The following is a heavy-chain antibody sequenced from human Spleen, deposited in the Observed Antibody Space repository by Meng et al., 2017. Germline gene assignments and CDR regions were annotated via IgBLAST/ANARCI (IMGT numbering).Heavy chain of an antibody. CDR2: ISWDGGST. D-gene: IGHD3-10*01. V-gene: IGHV3-43D*04. J-gene: IGHJ6*02. Sequence: GGSLRLSCAASGFTLDDYAMHWVRHAPGKGLEWVSLISWDGGSTYYADSVKGRFTISRDNSKNSLYLQMNSLRAEDTALYYCAKDYGSGSYDLMPSYGMDVWGQGTTVTVSS. CDR1: GFTLDDYA. CDR3: AKDYGSGSYDLMPSYGMDV.